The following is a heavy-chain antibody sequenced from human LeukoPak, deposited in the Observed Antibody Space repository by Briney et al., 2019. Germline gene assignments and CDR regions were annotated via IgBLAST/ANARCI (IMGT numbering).Heavy chain of an antibody. CDR1: GGSFSGYY. V-gene: IGHV4-34*01. Sequence: SETLSLTCAVYGGSFSGYYWSWIRQSPGKGLEWIGEINHSGSTNYNPSLKSRVTISVDTSKNQFSLKVTSVTAADATVYYCARVGQQLTTRFFEPWGQGALVTVSS. CDR2: INHSGST. J-gene: IGHJ5*02. CDR3: ARVGQQLTTRFFEP. D-gene: IGHD1-1*01.